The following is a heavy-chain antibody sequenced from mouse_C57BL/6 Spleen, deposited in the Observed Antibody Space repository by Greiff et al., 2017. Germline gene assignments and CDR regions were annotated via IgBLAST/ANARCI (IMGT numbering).Heavy chain of an antibody. CDR2: IYPGDGDT. D-gene: IGHD3-1*01. CDR1: GYAFSSSW. Sequence: QVQLQQSGPELVKPGASVKISCKASGYAFSSSWMNWVKQRPGKGLEWIGRIYPGDGDTNYNGKFKGKATLTADKSSSTAYMQLSSLTSEDSAVYFCASAGGYYFDYWGQGTTLTVSS. V-gene: IGHV1-82*01. CDR3: ASAGGYYFDY. J-gene: IGHJ2*01.